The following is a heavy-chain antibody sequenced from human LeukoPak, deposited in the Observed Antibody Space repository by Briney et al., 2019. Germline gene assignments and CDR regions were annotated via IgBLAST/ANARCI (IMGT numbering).Heavy chain of an antibody. CDR1: TGSFSSGSYY. CDR2: IYYSGST. CDR3: ARQAYSSNLGWFDP. J-gene: IGHJ5*02. V-gene: IGHV4-39*01. D-gene: IGHD6-13*01. Sequence: PSETLSLTCTVSTGSFSSGSYYWGWIRQPPGKGLEWIGSIYYSGSTYYNPSLKSRVTISVDTSKNQFSLKLSSVTAADKAVYYCARQAYSSNLGWFDPWGQGTLVTVSS.